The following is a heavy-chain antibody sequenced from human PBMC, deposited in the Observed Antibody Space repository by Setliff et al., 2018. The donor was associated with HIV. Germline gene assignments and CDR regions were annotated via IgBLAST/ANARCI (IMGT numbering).Heavy chain of an antibody. CDR1: GYSISSGYY. CDR2: IYYSGST. Sequence: PSETLSLTCAVSGYSISSGYYWSWIRQHPGKGLEWIGYIYYSGSTYYNPSLKSRVTISVDTSKNQFSLKLSSVTAADTAVYYCARLFRWLQFPDRFDSWGQGALVTVSS. CDR3: ARLFRWLQFPDRFDS. J-gene: IGHJ4*02. V-gene: IGHV4-31*11. D-gene: IGHD6-19*01.